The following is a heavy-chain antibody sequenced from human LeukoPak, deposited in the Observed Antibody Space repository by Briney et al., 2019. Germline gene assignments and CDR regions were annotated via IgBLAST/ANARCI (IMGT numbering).Heavy chain of an antibody. CDR2: IWYDGSSK. J-gene: IGHJ4*02. CDR1: GFTFSSYG. D-gene: IGHD6-19*01. V-gene: IGHV3-33*01. CDR3: ARSGGRGWYPADY. Sequence: GGSLRLSCAASGFTFSSYGMQWVRQAPGKGLEWVAVIWYDGSSKYYTDSVKGRFTISRDNSKDTLYLQMNSLRADDMGIYYCARSGGRGWYPADYWGQGTLVTVSS.